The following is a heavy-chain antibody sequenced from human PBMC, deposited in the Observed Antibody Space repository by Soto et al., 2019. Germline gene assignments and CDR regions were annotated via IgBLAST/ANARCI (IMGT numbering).Heavy chain of an antibody. D-gene: IGHD3-3*01. J-gene: IGHJ6*03. V-gene: IGHV4-34*01. CDR3: ARGPYYDFWSGYSMPPHYYYYMDV. CDR2: INHSGST. CDR1: GGYFSGYD. Sequence: SETLSLTCTVYGGYFSGYDLSWIRQHPGKGLEWIGEINHSGSTNYNPSLKSRVTISVDTSKNQFSLKLSSVTAADTAVYYCARGPYYDFWSGYSMPPHYYYYMDVWGKGTTVTVSS.